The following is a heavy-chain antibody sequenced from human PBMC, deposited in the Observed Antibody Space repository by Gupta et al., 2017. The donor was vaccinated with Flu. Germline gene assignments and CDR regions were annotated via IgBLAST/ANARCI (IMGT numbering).Heavy chain of an antibody. V-gene: IGHV3-23*01. Sequence: GKGREWVSAISGSGGSTYYADSVKGRFTISRDNSKNTLYLQMNSLRAEDTAVYYCAKEPPLGGYYYYYYMDVWGKGTTVTVSS. J-gene: IGHJ6*03. CDR3: AKEPPLGGYYYYYYMDV. CDR2: ISGSGGST.